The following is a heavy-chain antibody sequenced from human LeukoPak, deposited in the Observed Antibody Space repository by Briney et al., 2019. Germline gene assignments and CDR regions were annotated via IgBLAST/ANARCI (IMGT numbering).Heavy chain of an antibody. CDR3: VRAHREEVLRYWAWYFDL. V-gene: IGHV3-23*01. D-gene: IGHD2-8*02. Sequence: GGSLRLSCAASGFTFSSYAMTWVRQAPGKGLEWVSSVSGGGDTTYYADSVKGRFTIFRDNAKNSLYLQMNSLRTEDTALYFCVRAHREEVLRYWAWYFDLWGRGALVTVSS. CDR1: GFTFSSYA. J-gene: IGHJ2*01. CDR2: VSGGGDTT.